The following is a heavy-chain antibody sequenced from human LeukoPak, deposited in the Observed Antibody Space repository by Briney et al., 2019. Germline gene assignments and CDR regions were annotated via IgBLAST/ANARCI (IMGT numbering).Heavy chain of an antibody. CDR3: ARESFSGSGGLNWFAP. Sequence: ASVKVSCKASGYSFTGFYIHWGCHAPGQGLECMGYINPNSGGTNYAQKFQARVIMTRDTSINTAYMELRRLRYDDTAMYFCARESFSGSGGLNWFAPWGQGTLVTVSA. CDR1: GYSFTGFY. V-gene: IGHV1-2*02. CDR2: INPNSGGT. D-gene: IGHD3-10*01. J-gene: IGHJ5*02.